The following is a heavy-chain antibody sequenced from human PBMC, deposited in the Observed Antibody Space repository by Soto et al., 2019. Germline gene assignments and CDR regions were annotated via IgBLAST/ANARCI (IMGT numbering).Heavy chain of an antibody. CDR1: GDSMSKSRFY. D-gene: IGHD3-22*01. CDR3: ARDYFDSSDYTTNWFDP. V-gene: IGHV4-39*01. CDR2: IYHTGNA. J-gene: IGHJ5*02. Sequence: SETRSVTCSVSGDSMSKSRFYWGWIRQPPGEGLEWIGSIYHTGNAYYNPSLKSRVTIFVDTSKNQFSLKLTSVTAADTALYYCARDYFDSSDYTTNWFDPWGQGTLVTVS.